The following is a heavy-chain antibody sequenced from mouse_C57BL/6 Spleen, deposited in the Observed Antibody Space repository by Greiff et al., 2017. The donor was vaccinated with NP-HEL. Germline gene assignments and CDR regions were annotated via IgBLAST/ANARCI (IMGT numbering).Heavy chain of an antibody. V-gene: IGHV1-66*01. CDR2: IYPGSGNT. CDR1: GYSFTSYY. CDR3: ARSGYSNYVYYFDY. Sequence: QVQLQQSGPELVKPGASVKISCKASGYSFTSYYIHWVKQRPGQGLEWIGWIYPGSGNTKYNEKFKGKATLPADTSSSTAYMQLSSLTSEDSAVYYCARSGYSNYVYYFDYWGQGTTLTVSS. J-gene: IGHJ2*01. D-gene: IGHD2-5*01.